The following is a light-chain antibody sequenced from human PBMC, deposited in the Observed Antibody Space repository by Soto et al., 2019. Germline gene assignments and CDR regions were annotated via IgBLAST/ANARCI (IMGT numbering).Light chain of an antibody. Sequence: EIVMTQSPATLSVSPGERATLSCRANQSLSSNLAWYQHKPGQAPRLLIFGASTRATGIPARFSGSGSGTEFTLTISSLQSEDFAIYYCQQYNNWPLTFGGGTKVEIK. CDR3: QQYNNWPLT. CDR2: GAS. J-gene: IGKJ4*01. CDR1: QSLSSN. V-gene: IGKV3-15*01.